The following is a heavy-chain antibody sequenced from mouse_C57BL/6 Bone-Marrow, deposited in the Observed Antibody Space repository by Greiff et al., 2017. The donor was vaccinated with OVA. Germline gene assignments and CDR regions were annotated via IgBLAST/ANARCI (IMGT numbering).Heavy chain of an antibody. D-gene: IGHD1-1*01. CDR1: GFTFSSYG. J-gene: IGHJ2*01. Sequence: EVQVVESGGDLVKPGGSLKLSCAASGFTFSSYGMSWVRQTPDKRLEWVATISSGGSYTYYPDSVKGRFTISRDNAKNTLYLQMSSLKSEDTAMYYCARRYYGSSFDYWGQGTTLTVSS. V-gene: IGHV5-6*01. CDR2: ISSGGSYT. CDR3: ARRYYGSSFDY.